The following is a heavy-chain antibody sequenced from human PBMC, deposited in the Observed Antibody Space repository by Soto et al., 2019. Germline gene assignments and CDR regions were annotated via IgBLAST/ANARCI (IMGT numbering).Heavy chain of an antibody. CDR2: IWYDGSNE. V-gene: IGHV3-33*01. CDR1: GFNLRSYG. Sequence: QVQLVESGGGVVQPGRSLRLSCVASGFNLRSYGMHWFRQAPGKGPEWVAGIWYDGSNEKYADSVKGRLTISRDDSRNTLYLQMNSLRAEDTAVYYCARVYANWEWELPGFWGQGTRVTVSS. D-gene: IGHD7-27*01. CDR3: ARVYANWEWELPGF. J-gene: IGHJ4*02.